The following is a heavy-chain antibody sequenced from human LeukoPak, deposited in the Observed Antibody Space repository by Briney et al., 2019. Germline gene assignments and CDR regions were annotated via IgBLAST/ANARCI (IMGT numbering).Heavy chain of an antibody. J-gene: IGHJ4*02. D-gene: IGHD2-15*01. CDR2: INPSGGST. V-gene: IGHV1-46*01. CDR3: ARALYCSGSSCYSSASDY. CDR1: GYTSTSYY. Sequence: ASVKVSCKTFGYTSTSYYFHWVRQAPGQGLEWMGIINPSGGSTSYAQKFQGRVTMTRDTSTSTVYMELSSLSSEDTAVYYCARALYCSGSSCYSSASDYWGQGTLVTVSS.